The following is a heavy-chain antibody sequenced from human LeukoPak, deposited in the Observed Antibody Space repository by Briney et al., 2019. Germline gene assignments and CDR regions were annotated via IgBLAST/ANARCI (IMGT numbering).Heavy chain of an antibody. J-gene: IGHJ4*02. D-gene: IGHD3-10*01. Sequence: ASVKVSCKASVYTFTSYDINWVRQATGQGLEWMGWMNPNSGNTGYAQKFKGRVTMTRNTSISTAYMELSSLRSEDAAVYYCAMRNGSGSLYFDNWGQGTLVTVSS. CDR1: VYTFTSYD. V-gene: IGHV1-8*01. CDR3: AMRNGSGSLYFDN. CDR2: MNPNSGNT.